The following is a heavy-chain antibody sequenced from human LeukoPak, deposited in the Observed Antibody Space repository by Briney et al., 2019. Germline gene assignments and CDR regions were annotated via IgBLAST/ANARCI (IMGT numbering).Heavy chain of an antibody. D-gene: IGHD3-22*01. J-gene: IGHJ4*02. CDR2: IYYSGST. CDR1: GGYISTSNYY. CDR3: ASLDSSGRSAADY. V-gene: IGHV4-39*01. Sequence: SETLSLTCTVSGGYISTSNYYWGWIRQSPGKGLEWIGNIYYSGSTYYNPSLKSRVSLSIDTSMNQFSLKLSSVTAADTAVYYCASLDSSGRSAADYWGQGTLVTVSS.